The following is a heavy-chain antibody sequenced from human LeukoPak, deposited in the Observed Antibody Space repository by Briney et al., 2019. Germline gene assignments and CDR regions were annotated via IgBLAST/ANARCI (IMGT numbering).Heavy chain of an antibody. V-gene: IGHV1-3*01. CDR3: SRDVNHCTNGVCHYYFDY. D-gene: IGHD2-8*01. CDR2: LNAGNGNT. Sequence: ASVKVSCKASGYTFTSYGMHWVRQAPGQRLEWMGWLNAGNGNTRYSQKFQGRVTFSRDTSASTAYMELSSLSSEDTAVYYCSRDVNHCTNGVCHYYFDYGGKEPLATVSS. CDR1: GYTFTSYG. J-gene: IGHJ4*02.